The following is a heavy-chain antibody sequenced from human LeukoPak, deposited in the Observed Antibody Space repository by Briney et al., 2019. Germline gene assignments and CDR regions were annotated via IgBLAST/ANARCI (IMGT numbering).Heavy chain of an antibody. CDR2: TYYRSTWYN. V-gene: IGHV6-1*01. CDR3: ARRLTQYDCFDP. CDR1: GDIVSSNSVT. J-gene: IGHJ5*02. D-gene: IGHD2-2*01. Sequence: SQTLSLTCAISGDIVSSNSVTWNWIRQSPSRGLEWLGRTYYRSTWYNDYAVSVRGRITVNPDTSKNQFSLHLNSVTPDDTAVYYCARRLTQYDCFDPWGQGILVTVSS.